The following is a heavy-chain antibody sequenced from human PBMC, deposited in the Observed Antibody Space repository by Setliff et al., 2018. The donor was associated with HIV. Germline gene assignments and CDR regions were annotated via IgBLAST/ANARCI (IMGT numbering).Heavy chain of an antibody. Sequence: SETLSLTCTVSGDSISSYSWNWIRQPPGRGLEWIGYVYASGETNYNPSLKSRVTMSTDTSRNQFSLNLNYATAADTAVYFCARRVLQDSTITSSNWFDSWGQGTLVTVSS. D-gene: IGHD2-2*01. V-gene: IGHV4-4*09. CDR3: ARRVLQDSTITSSNWFDS. J-gene: IGHJ5*01. CDR1: GDSISSYS. CDR2: VYASGET.